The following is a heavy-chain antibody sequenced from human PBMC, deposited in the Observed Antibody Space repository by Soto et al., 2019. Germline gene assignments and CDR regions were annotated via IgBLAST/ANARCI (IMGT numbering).Heavy chain of an antibody. J-gene: IGHJ4*02. Sequence: TGGSLRLSCAASEFTFSAYWSSWVRQAQGKGLEWVANIKPDGSEKYYVDSVKGRFTISRDNGKNSLYLKVNSLRAEHTALYRCARVSTHGGTYFYFDYWGKGALVTVSS. D-gene: IGHD1-26*01. CDR2: IKPDGSEK. CDR3: ARVSTHGGTYFYFDY. V-gene: IGHV3-7*05. CDR1: EFTFSAYW.